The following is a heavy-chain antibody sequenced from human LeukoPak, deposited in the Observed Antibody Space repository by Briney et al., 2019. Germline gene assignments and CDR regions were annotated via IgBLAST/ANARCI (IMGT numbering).Heavy chain of an antibody. CDR3: ARALNWGPFDY. D-gene: IGHD7-27*01. Sequence: SETPSLTCTVSGGSISSGGYYWSWIRQPPGKGLEWIGYIYHSGSTYYNPSLKSRVTISVDRSKNQFSLKLSSVTAADTAVYYCARALNWGPFDYWGQGTLVTVSS. CDR1: GGSISSGGYY. J-gene: IGHJ4*02. V-gene: IGHV4-30-2*01. CDR2: IYHSGST.